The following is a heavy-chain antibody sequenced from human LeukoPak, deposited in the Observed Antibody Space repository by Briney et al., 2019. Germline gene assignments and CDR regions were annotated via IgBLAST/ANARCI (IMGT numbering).Heavy chain of an antibody. J-gene: IGHJ4*02. CDR1: GFSLRSSGEY. Sequence: SAPTMLKPTQTLTLTCSFSGFSLRSSGEYLGTSLKAPGKSLEWLALIYWNDDKRYSPSLKSRLTITKDTSKNQVVLTMTNMDPVDTATYYCAHGGIGQWLVPNCWGQGTLVTVSS. CDR3: AHGGIGQWLVPNC. D-gene: IGHD6-19*01. CDR2: IYWNDDK. V-gene: IGHV2-5*01.